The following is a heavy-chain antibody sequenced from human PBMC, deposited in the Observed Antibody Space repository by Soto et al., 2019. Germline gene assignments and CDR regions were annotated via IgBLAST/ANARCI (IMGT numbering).Heavy chain of an antibody. J-gene: IGHJ4*01. Sequence: WGSLSLSCVASGITFGGRAMSWVRHTPGEGLVWVSTITDTCGDTKYAASVRGRFTMSRDNSKKTLYLQMNSLRVEDSAIYYCARVSQGSYAGSRIFDFWGRGTLVTVSS. V-gene: IGHV3-23*01. CDR1: GITFGGRA. CDR2: ITDTCGDT. CDR3: ARVSQGSYAGSRIFDF. D-gene: IGHD3-10*01.